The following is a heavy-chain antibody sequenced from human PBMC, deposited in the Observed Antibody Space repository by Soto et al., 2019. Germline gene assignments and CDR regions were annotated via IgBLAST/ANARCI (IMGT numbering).Heavy chain of an antibody. J-gene: IGHJ4*02. Sequence: EVQLVESGGGLVQPGGSLRLSCAASGFTFSSYSMNWVRQAPGKGLEWVSYISSSSSTIYYADSVKGRFTISRDNAKNSLYLRMNSLRDEDTTVYYCARDGGSLGYWGQGILVTVSS. D-gene: IGHD1-26*01. V-gene: IGHV3-48*02. CDR3: ARDGGSLGY. CDR2: ISSSSSTI. CDR1: GFTFSSYS.